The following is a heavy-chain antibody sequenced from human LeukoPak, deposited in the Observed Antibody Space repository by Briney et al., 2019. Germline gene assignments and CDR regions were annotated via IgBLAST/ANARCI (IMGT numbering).Heavy chain of an antibody. CDR2: ISDSGGST. Sequence: GGSLRLSCAASGWTFSNYAMSWVRQAPGKGLEWVSGISDSGGSTWYADSVKGRFTISRDNSKNTVYLHMNSLRAEDTAVYYCAKFEGLCGSANTCYHFDCWGQGTLVTVSS. J-gene: IGHJ4*02. V-gene: IGHV3-23*01. D-gene: IGHD2-2*01. CDR3: AKFEGLCGSANTCYHFDC. CDR1: GWTFSNYA.